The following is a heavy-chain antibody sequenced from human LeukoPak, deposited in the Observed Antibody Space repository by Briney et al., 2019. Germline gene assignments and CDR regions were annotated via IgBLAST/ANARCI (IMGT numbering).Heavy chain of an antibody. D-gene: IGHD6-19*01. CDR3: ARGSSGWYRAYYFDY. Sequence: PGGSLRLSCAASGFTFSSYWMSWVRQAPGKGLEWVANIKQDGSEKYYVDSVKGRFTISRDNAKNSLYLQMNSLRAEDTAVYYCARGSSGWYRAYYFDYWGQGTLVTVSS. V-gene: IGHV3-7*01. CDR1: GFTFSSYW. CDR2: IKQDGSEK. J-gene: IGHJ4*02.